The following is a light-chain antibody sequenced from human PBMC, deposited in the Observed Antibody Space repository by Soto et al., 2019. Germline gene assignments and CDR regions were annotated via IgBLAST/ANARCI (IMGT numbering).Light chain of an antibody. Sequence: EIVLTQSPGALAVSPGGRATLSCRGSQIVSSNYLAWYQQIPGQAPRLLIYGASSRATGIPDRFSGSGSGTDFTLTIRRLEPEDFAVYYCQQYGSSPLTFGGGTKVDIK. CDR2: GAS. CDR1: QIVSSNY. V-gene: IGKV3-20*01. J-gene: IGKJ4*01. CDR3: QQYGSSPLT.